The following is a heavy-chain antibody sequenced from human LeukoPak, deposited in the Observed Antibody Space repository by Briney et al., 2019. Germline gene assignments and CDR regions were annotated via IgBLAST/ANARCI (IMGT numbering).Heavy chain of an antibody. D-gene: IGHD2-2*01. CDR3: ARESASTLYYYYGMDV. Sequence: SETLSLTCTVSGGSISGSGYFWTWIRQHPGKGLEWIGYIYYTGSTSYNPSLKSRVTISVDMSNNRFSLKLNSVTAADTAVYYCARESASTLYYYYGMDVWGQGTTVTVSS. CDR2: IYYTGST. CDR1: GGSISGSGYF. V-gene: IGHV4-31*03. J-gene: IGHJ6*02.